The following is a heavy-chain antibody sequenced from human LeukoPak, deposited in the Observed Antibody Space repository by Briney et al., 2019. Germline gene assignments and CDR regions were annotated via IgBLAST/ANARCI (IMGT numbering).Heavy chain of an antibody. CDR2: ISYDGSNQ. CDR1: GVIFSSDA. Sequence: GGSLRLSCAASGVIFSSDAMHWVRQAPGKGLEWVAVISYDGSNQYYADSVRGRFTISRDNSKTTLDLQMSSLRVEDTAVYYCARDNVRLATANYYYYMDVWGKGTTVTVSS. V-gene: IGHV3-30*04. D-gene: IGHD6-13*01. CDR3: ARDNVRLATANYYYYMDV. J-gene: IGHJ6*03.